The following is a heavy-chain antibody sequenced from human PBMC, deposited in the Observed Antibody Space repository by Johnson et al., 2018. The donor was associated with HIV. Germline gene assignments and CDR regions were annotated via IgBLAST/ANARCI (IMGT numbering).Heavy chain of an antibody. CDR3: ARDKGSWFDDAFDI. D-gene: IGHD6-13*01. CDR1: GFTFSSYN. J-gene: IGHJ3*02. V-gene: IGHV3-30*04. CDR2: ISYDGSNK. Sequence: QMLLVESGGGGVQPGRSLRLSCAASGFTFSSYNIHWVRQAPGKGLEWVAFISYDGSNKYYADSVKGRFTISRDNSKNTLYLQMNSLKVEDTAVYYCARDKGSWFDDAFDIWGQGTMVTVSS.